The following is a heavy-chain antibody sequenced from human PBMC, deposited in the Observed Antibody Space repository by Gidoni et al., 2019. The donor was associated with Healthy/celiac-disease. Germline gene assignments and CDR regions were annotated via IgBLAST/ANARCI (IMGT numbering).Heavy chain of an antibody. V-gene: IGHV4-59*01. Sequence: QVQLQESGSGLVTPSETLSLTCTGLGGSTSIYYWTWIRQPPGKGLEWIGYIYYSGSTHYNPSLKSRVTISVDTSKNQFSLKLSSVTAADTAVYYCARSDVDIVAIPLIYFDYWGQGTLVTVSS. J-gene: IGHJ4*02. D-gene: IGHD5-12*01. CDR2: IYYSGST. CDR1: GGSTSIYY. CDR3: ARSDVDIVAIPLIYFDY.